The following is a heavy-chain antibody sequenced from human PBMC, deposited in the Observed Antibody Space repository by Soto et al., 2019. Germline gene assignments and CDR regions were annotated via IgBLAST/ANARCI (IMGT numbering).Heavy chain of an antibody. D-gene: IGHD6-6*01. J-gene: IGHJ4*02. CDR1: GFTFSSYA. CDR2: ISGSGGST. CDR3: AKAMASSSSRRAPPLDD. V-gene: IGHV3-23*01. Sequence: PGGSLRLSCAASGFTFSSYAMSWVRQAPGKGLEWVSAISGSGGSTYYADSVKGRFTISRDNSKNTLYLQMNSLRAEDTAVYYCAKAMASSSSRRAPPLDDWGQGTRVTVSS.